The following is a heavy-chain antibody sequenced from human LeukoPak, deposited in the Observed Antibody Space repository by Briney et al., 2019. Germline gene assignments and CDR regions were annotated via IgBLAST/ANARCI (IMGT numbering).Heavy chain of an antibody. CDR2: IYYSGST. D-gene: IGHD1-20*01. J-gene: IGHJ6*02. Sequence: SETLSLTCTVSGGSISSYYWSWIRQPPGKGLEWIGYIYYSGSTNYNPSLKSRVTISVDTSKNQFSLKLSSVTAADTAVCYCARGALTGHRFPYYYYGMDVWGQGTTVTVSS. V-gene: IGHV4-59*01. CDR1: GGSISSYY. CDR3: ARGALTGHRFPYYYYGMDV.